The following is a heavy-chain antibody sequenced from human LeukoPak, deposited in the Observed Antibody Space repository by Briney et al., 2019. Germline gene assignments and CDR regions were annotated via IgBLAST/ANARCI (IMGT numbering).Heavy chain of an antibody. CDR3: ASLGGYGYGNY. D-gene: IGHD5-12*01. J-gene: IGHJ4*02. CDR2: ISYDGSNK. V-gene: IGHV3-30-3*01. CDR1: GFTFSSYA. Sequence: GSLRLSCAASGFTFSSYAMSWVRQAPGKGLEWVAVISYDGSNKYYADSVKGRFTISRDNSKNTLYLQMNSLRAEDTAVYYCASLGGYGYGNYWGQGTLVTVSS.